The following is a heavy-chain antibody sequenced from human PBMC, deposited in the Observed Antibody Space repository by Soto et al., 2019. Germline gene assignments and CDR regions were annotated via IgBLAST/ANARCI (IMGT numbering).Heavy chain of an antibody. V-gene: IGHV3-74*01. Sequence: SLRLSCAASGFTFSSYWMHWVRQAPGKGLVWVSRINSDGSSTSYADSVKGRFTISRDNAKNTLYLQMNSLRAEDTAVYYYARCRXCSGGSCYSSAFDIWGQGTMVTVSS. CDR2: INSDGSST. CDR3: ARCRXCSGGSCYSSAFDI. D-gene: IGHD2-15*01. J-gene: IGHJ3*02. CDR1: GFTFSSYW.